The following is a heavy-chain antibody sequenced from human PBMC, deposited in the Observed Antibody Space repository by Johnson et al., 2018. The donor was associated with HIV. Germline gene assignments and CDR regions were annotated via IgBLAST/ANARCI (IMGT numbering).Heavy chain of an antibody. CDR3: ARGGSGGAFYI. Sequence: QVQLVESGGGVVQPGRSLRLSCAASGFTFSSYAMHWVRQAPGKGLEWVAVISYDGSNKYYADSVKGRFTISRDNSKNTLYLQMNSLSAEDTAVYYCARGGSGGAFYIWCLGTMVTVSS. CDR1: GFTFSSYA. CDR2: ISYDGSNK. J-gene: IGHJ3*02. D-gene: IGHD2-15*01. V-gene: IGHV3-30*04.